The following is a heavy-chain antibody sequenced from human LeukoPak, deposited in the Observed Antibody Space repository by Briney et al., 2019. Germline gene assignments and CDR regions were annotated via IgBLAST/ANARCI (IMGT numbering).Heavy chain of an antibody. CDR3: VKGSSSSRPYYFDY. CDR2: ISGSSDST. Sequence: GGSLRLSCAASGFTFSDYYMSWIRQAPGKGLEWVSAISGSSDSTYDADSVKGRFTISRDNSKNTLYLQMNSLRAEDTAVYYCVKGSSSSRPYYFDYWGQGTLVTVSS. V-gene: IGHV3-23*01. CDR1: GFTFSDYY. D-gene: IGHD6-6*01. J-gene: IGHJ4*02.